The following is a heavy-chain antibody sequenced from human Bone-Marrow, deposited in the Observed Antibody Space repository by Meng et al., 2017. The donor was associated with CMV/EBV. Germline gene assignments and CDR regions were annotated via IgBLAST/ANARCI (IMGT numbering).Heavy chain of an antibody. CDR2: IRSKAYGGTT. Sequence: GESLKISCRVSGFTFGDYPMSWVRQAPGKGLEWVGFIRSKAYGGTTEYAASVKGRFTISRDDSKSIAYLQMNSLKTEDTAVYYCASCRSDLSADYWGQRTLVTVSS. J-gene: IGHJ4*02. D-gene: IGHD2-15*01. CDR3: ASCRSDLSADY. CDR1: GFTFGDYP. V-gene: IGHV3-49*04.